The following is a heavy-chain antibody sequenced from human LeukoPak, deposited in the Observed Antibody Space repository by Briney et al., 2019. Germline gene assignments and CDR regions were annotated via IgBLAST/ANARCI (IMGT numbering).Heavy chain of an antibody. J-gene: IGHJ4*02. Sequence: GWSRRLSCSASGSTSSDFWMTWDRQAPGEGLGQAGNISRDGSDKSSAVHVDSVKGRFNISRDNAKKSVYLHMHSLRAEDTAVYYCARDVGRGWFDYWGQASLVTVSS. CDR3: ARDVGRGWFDY. D-gene: IGHD6-19*01. CDR2: ISRDGSDK. CDR1: GSTSSDFW. V-gene: IGHV3-7*01.